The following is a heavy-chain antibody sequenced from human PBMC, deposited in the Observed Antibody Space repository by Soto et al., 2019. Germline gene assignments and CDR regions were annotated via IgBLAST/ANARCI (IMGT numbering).Heavy chain of an antibody. J-gene: IGHJ5*02. CDR2: AHHSGRT. Sequence: SETLSLTCTVSGGSMSSSNWWNWVRQPPGKGLEWIGEAHHSGRTNYNPSLKSLVTISVDTSKNQFSLNLISVTAADTAVYYCARSVFPWGQGTLVTVSS. CDR1: GGSMSSSNW. V-gene: IGHV4-4*02. CDR3: ARSVFP.